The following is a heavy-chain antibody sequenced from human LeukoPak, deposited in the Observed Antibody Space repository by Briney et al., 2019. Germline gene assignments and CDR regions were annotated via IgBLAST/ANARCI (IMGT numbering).Heavy chain of an antibody. J-gene: IGHJ3*02. V-gene: IGHV3-11*04. CDR1: GFTFSDYY. D-gene: IGHD6-13*01. CDR3: ARDRTGSSSWHWDTDAFDI. Sequence: GGSLRLSCAASGFTFSDYYMTWIRQAPGKGLEWISYISSSGSIISYADSVKGRFTISRDNAKNSLYLQMNSLRAEDTAVYYCARDRTGSSSWHWDTDAFDIWGQGTMVTVSS. CDR2: ISSSGSII.